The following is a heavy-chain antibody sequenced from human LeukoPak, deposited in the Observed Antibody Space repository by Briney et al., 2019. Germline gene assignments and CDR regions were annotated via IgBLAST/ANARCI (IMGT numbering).Heavy chain of an antibody. D-gene: IGHD3-22*01. V-gene: IGHV1-69*04. CDR2: IIPILSIA. CDR3: ARRRGDYDSSGYVSRAFDI. Sequence: GASVKVSCKASGGTFSSYAISWVRQAPGQGLEWMGRIIPILSIANYAQKFQGRVTITADKSTSTAYMELSSLRSEDTAVYYCARRRGDYDSSGYVSRAFDIWGQGTMVTVSS. J-gene: IGHJ3*02. CDR1: GGTFSSYA.